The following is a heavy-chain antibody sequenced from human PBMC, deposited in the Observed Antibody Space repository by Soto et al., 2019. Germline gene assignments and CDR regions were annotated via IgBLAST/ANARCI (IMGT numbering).Heavy chain of an antibody. J-gene: IGHJ4*02. D-gene: IGHD3-9*01. CDR3: ARALVYDILTGPHDY. CDR2: IIPIFGTA. V-gene: IGHV1-69*13. Sequence: GASVKVSCKASGGTFSSYAISWVLQAPGQGLEWMGGIIPIFGTANYAQKFQGRVTITADESTSTAYMELSSLRSEDTAVYYCARALVYDILTGPHDYWGQGTLVTVSS. CDR1: GGTFSSYA.